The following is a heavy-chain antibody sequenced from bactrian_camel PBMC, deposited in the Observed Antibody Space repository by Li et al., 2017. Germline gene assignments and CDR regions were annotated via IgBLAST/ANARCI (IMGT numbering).Heavy chain of an antibody. CDR3: AAGEDAGPWFPPQPSSYHS. J-gene: IGHJ4*01. V-gene: IGHV3S53*01. D-gene: IGHD1*01. Sequence: HVQLVESGGGSVRPGGSLRLSCAASGYTISSACMGWFREAPGKEREALATIDYTGRTSYADSVKGRFAISRDNAKNTLYLQMNSLEPEDTATYFCAAGEDAGPWFPPQPSSYHSWGQGTQVTVS. CDR2: IDYTGRT. CDR1: GYTISSAC.